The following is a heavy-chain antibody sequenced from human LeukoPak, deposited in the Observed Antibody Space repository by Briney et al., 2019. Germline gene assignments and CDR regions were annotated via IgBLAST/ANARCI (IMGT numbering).Heavy chain of an antibody. CDR3: AGDSSGDAFDI. CDR1: GRSFSGYY. D-gene: IGHD6-25*01. CDR2: INHSGST. Sequence: SQTLSLTCAVYGRSFSGYYWSWIRQPPGKGLEWIGEINHSGSTNYNPSLKSRVTISVDTSKNQFSLKLSSVTAAATAVYYCAGDSSGDAFDIWGQGTMVTVSS. J-gene: IGHJ3*02. V-gene: IGHV4-34*01.